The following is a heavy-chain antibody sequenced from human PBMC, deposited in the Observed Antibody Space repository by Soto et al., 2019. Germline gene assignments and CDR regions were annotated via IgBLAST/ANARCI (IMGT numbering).Heavy chain of an antibody. CDR3: ARDLVYYGSGSPYYYGMDV. CDR2: IYYSGST. D-gene: IGHD3-10*01. CDR1: GGSISSYY. J-gene: IGHJ6*02. Sequence: SETLSLTCTVSGGSISSYYWSWIRQPPGRGLEWIGYIYYSGSTNYNPSLKSRVTIAVDTSKNQFSLKLSSVTGADTAVYYCARDLVYYGSGSPYYYGMDVWGQGTTVTVSS. V-gene: IGHV4-59*01.